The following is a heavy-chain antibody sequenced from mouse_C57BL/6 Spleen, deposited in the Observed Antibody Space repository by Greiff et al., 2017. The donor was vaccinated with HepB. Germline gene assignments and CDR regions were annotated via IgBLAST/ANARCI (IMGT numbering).Heavy chain of an antibody. J-gene: IGHJ3*01. D-gene: IGHD2-1*01. V-gene: IGHV1-69*01. CDR1: GYTFTSYW. CDR2: IDPSDSYT. Sequence: VQLQQSGAELVMPGASVKLSCKASGYTFTSYWMHWVKQRPGQGLEWIGEIDPSDSYTNYNQKFKGKSTLTVDKSSSTAYMQLSSLTSEDSAVYYCASTPLYYGNGAWFAYWGQGTLVTVSA. CDR3: ASTPLYYGNGAWFAY.